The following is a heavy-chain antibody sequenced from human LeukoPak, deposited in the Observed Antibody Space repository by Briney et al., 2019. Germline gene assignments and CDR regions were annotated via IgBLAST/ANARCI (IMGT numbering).Heavy chain of an antibody. V-gene: IGHV3-7*01. Sequence: GRSLRLSCAASGFSFSTYWMTWVRQAPGKGLEWVAHIKPDGSREDYVDSVKGRFTISRDNAKNTLYLQMNSLRAEDTAVYYCVREDNAFNIWGQGTLVTVSS. CDR2: IKPDGSRE. CDR3: VREDNAFNI. J-gene: IGHJ3*02. CDR1: GFSFSTYW.